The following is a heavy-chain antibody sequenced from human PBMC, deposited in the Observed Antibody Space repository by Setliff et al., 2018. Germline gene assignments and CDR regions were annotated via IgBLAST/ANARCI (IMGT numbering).Heavy chain of an antibody. Sequence: SETLSLTCAVYGGSFSGHHWCWIRQPPWKGLEWIGEINHSGSANYNPSLKGRVTISLDTSKNQFSLKLSSVTAADTAVYYCARGDYYDSSAYSPDTFDIWGQGTMVTVS. J-gene: IGHJ3*02. CDR1: GGSFSGHH. CDR3: ARGDYYDSSAYSPDTFDI. V-gene: IGHV4-34*01. CDR2: INHSGSA. D-gene: IGHD3-22*01.